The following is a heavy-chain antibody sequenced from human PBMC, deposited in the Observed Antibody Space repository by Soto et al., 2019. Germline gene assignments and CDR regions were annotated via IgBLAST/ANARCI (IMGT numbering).Heavy chain of an antibody. J-gene: IGHJ4*02. D-gene: IGHD6-25*01. V-gene: IGHV1-2*02. CDR3: ATVAASFTSVGYFDY. Sequence: QVQLVQSGAKVKKPGASVKVSCKASGYTFTGYYMHWVRQAPGQGLEWMGWINPNSGGTNYAQKFQGRVTMTRDTSISTAYMELSRLRSDDTAVYYCATVAASFTSVGYFDYWGQGTLVTVSS. CDR1: GYTFTGYY. CDR2: INPNSGGT.